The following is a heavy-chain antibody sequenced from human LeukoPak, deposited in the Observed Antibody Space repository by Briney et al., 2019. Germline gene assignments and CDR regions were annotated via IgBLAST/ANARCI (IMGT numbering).Heavy chain of an antibody. CDR3: ARAERGYSYGTDAFDI. Sequence: ASVKVSCKASGGTFSSYAISWVRQAPGQGLEWMGRIIPILGIANYAQKFQGRVTITADKSTSTAYMELSSLRSEDTAVHYCARAERGYSYGTDAFDIWGQGTMVTVSS. CDR2: IIPILGIA. J-gene: IGHJ3*02. D-gene: IGHD5-18*01. CDR1: GGTFSSYA. V-gene: IGHV1-69*04.